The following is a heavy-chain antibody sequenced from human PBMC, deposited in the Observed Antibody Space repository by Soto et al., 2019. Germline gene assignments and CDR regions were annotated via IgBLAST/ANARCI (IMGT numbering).Heavy chain of an antibody. CDR1: GLTFSSYG. Sequence: GGSLRLSCAASGLTFSSYGMHWVRQAPGKGLEWVAVIWYDGSNKYYADSVKGRFTISRDNSKNTLYLQMNSLRAEDTAVYYCARDGVQTIFGVVNYYYYMDVWGKGTTVTVSS. CDR2: IWYDGSNK. CDR3: ARDGVQTIFGVVNYYYYMDV. J-gene: IGHJ6*03. V-gene: IGHV3-33*01. D-gene: IGHD3-3*01.